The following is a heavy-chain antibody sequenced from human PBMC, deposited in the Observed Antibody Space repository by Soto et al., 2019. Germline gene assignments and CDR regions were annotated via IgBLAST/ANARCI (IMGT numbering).Heavy chain of an antibody. V-gene: IGHV1-8*01. Sequence: ASVKVSCKASGYSFTSLDINWVRQTAGQGLEWMGWMQPSTGRTGYAQKFQGRVAMTRDTSINTAYMELTTLTSDDTAFYYCARGVSAGVDYWGQGTLVTVSS. J-gene: IGHJ4*02. CDR3: ARGVSAGVDY. CDR2: MQPSTGRT. CDR1: GYSFTSLD. D-gene: IGHD1-26*01.